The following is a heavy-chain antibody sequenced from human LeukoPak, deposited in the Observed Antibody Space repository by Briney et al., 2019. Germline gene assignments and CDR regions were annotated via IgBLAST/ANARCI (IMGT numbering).Heavy chain of an antibody. D-gene: IGHD3-10*01. V-gene: IGHV4-59*08. J-gene: IGHJ3*02. CDR2: IYYSGNT. Sequence: PSETLSLTCTVSGGSVSSYYWSWIRQSPGKGLEWIGYIYYSGNTNYNPSLKSRVTISVDTSKNQFSLTLSSMTAADTAVYYCARHGDITMVRGVVSAFDIWGQGTMVTVSS. CDR1: GGSVSSYY. CDR3: ARHGDITMVRGVVSAFDI.